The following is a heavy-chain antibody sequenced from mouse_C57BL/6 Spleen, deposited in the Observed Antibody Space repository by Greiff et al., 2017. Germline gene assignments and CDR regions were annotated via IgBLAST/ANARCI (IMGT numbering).Heavy chain of an antibody. J-gene: IGHJ3*01. CDR2: IWSGGST. CDR3: ARRGDYDVEFAY. Sequence: VKLQESGPGLVQPSQSLSITCTVSGFSLTSSGVHWVRQSPGKGLEWLGVIWSGGSTDYNAAFISRLSISKDNSKSQVFFKMNSLQADDTAIYYCARRGDYDVEFAYWGQGTLVTVSA. V-gene: IGHV2-2*01. CDR1: GFSLTSSG. D-gene: IGHD2-4*01.